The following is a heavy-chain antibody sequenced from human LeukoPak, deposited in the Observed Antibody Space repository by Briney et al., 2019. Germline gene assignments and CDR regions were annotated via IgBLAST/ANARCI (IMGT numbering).Heavy chain of an antibody. CDR2: IYSGGST. V-gene: IGHV3-53*01. D-gene: IGHD5-18*01. Sequence: PGGSLRLSCAASGFTVSSNYMSWVRQAPGKGLEWVSVIYSGGSTYYADSVKGRFTISRDNSKNTLYLQMNSLRAEDTAVYYCAKCFRSASPRRFERGYSYGSPGGIGAFDIWGQGTMVTVSS. J-gene: IGHJ3*02. CDR1: GFTVSSNY. CDR3: AKCFRSASPRRFERGYSYGSPGGIGAFDI.